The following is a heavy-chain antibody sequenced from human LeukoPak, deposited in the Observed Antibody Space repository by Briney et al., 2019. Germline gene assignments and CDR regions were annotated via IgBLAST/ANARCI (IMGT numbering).Heavy chain of an antibody. CDR1: GFTFSSYG. V-gene: IGHV3-30*02. Sequence: GGSLRLSCAASGFTFSSYGMHWVRQAPGKGLEWVAFIRYDGSNKYYADSVKGRFTISRDNSKNTLYLQMNSLRAEDTAVYYCAKDPRAYSSGWFFDYWGQGTLVTVSS. CDR2: IRYDGSNK. J-gene: IGHJ4*02. D-gene: IGHD6-19*01. CDR3: AKDPRAYSSGWFFDY.